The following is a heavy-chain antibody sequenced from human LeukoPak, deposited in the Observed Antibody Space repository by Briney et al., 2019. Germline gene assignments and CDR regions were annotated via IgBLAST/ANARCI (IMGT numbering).Heavy chain of an antibody. Sequence: GGSLRLSCAVSGFTFSYYEMNWVRQAPGKGLEWVSYISSSGSTIYYADSVKGRFTISRDNSRNTLYLQMNSLRAEDTAVYYCAKDLVLNYYDSSVYYDYPYYFDYWGQGTLVTVSS. CDR3: AKDLVLNYYDSSVYYDYPYYFDY. CDR2: ISSSGSTI. CDR1: GFTFSYYE. J-gene: IGHJ4*02. V-gene: IGHV3-48*03. D-gene: IGHD3-22*01.